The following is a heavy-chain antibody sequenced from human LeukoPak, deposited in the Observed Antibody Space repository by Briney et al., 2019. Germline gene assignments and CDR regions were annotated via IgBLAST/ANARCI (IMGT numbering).Heavy chain of an antibody. CDR1: GYTFTDYY. CDR3: ARGSAQPHDY. Sequence: GASVKVSCKASGYTFTDYYINWVRQAPGQGLEWMAWISAYNFNTNYAQKFQGRLTLTTDTSTNTAYMELRTLRSDDTAVYYCARGSAQPHDYWGQGTLVTVSS. CDR2: ISAYNFNT. V-gene: IGHV1-18*01. J-gene: IGHJ4*02. D-gene: IGHD2-2*01.